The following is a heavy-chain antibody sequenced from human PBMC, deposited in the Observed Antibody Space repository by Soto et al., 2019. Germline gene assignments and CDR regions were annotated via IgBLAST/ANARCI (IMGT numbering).Heavy chain of an antibody. J-gene: IGHJ6*02. CDR1: GYTFTSYG. D-gene: IGHD3-10*01. CDR2: ISAYNGNT. CDR3: ARDRNPISARNRDYGMDV. Sequence: QVQLVQSGAEVKKPGASVKVSCKASGYTFTSYGISWVRQAPGQGLEWMGWISAYNGNTNYAQKLQGRVTMPKDTSTSTAYMEVRSLRSDDTAVYYCARDRNPISARNRDYGMDVWGQGTTVTVSS. V-gene: IGHV1-18*01.